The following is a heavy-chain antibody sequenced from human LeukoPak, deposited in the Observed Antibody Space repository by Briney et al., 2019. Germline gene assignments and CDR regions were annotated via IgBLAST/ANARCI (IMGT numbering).Heavy chain of an antibody. J-gene: IGHJ4*02. CDR2: IIPIFGTA. V-gene: IGHV1-69*13. CDR3: ARAPYFDWLLYPSPFFDY. Sequence: GASVKVSCKASGGTFSSYAISWVRQAPGQGLEWMGGIIPIFGTANYAQKFQGRVTITADESTSTAYMELSSLRSEDTAVYYCARAPYFDWLLYPSPFFDYWGQGTLVTVSS. CDR1: GGTFSSYA. D-gene: IGHD3-9*01.